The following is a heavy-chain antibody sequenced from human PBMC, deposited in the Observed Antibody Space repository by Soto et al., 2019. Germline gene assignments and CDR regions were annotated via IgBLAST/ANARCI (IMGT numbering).Heavy chain of an antibody. V-gene: IGHV4-59*01. CDR1: GGSISSYY. J-gene: IGHJ5*02. CDR2: IYYSGRT. CDR3: AGGFCSSTSCYIWDNWFDP. Sequence: SETLSLTCTVSGGSISSYYWSWIRQPPGKGLEWIGYIYYSGRTNYNPSLKSRVTISVDTSKNQFSLKLSSVTAADTAVYYCAGGFCSSTSCYIWDNWFDPGGQGTRVTVSS. D-gene: IGHD2-2*02.